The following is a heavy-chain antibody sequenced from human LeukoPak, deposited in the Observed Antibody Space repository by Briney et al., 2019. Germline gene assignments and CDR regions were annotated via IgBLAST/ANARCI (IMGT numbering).Heavy chain of an antibody. D-gene: IGHD2-8*01. J-gene: IGHJ4*02. CDR1: GFTFSSYW. V-gene: IGHV3-74*01. CDR2: INSDGSST. Sequence: GGSLRLSCAAYGFTFSSYWMHWIRQAPGKGLVWVSRINSDGSSTNYADSVKGRFTISRDNAKNTLYLQMNSLRAEDTAVYYCATKATGGVKNDYWGQGTLVTVSS. CDR3: ATKATGGVKNDY.